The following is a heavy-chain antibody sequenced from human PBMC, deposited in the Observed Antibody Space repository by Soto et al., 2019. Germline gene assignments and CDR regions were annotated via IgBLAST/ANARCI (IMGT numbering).Heavy chain of an antibody. CDR2: IWYDGSNK. Sequence: QVQLVESGGGVVQPGRSLSLSCAASGFTFSSYGMHWVRQAPGKGLEWVAVIWYDGSNKYYADSVKGRFTISRDNSKNTLYLQMNSLRAEDTAVYYCARDGSGWYKDYWGQGTLVTVSS. J-gene: IGHJ4*02. V-gene: IGHV3-33*01. CDR1: GFTFSSYG. CDR3: ARDGSGWYKDY. D-gene: IGHD6-19*01.